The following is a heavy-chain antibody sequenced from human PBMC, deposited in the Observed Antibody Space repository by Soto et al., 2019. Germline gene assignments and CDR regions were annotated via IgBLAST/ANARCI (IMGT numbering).Heavy chain of an antibody. CDR2: IYYSGST. J-gene: IGHJ4*02. CDR3: ARARTKSQRMMFDY. Sequence: PSETLSLTCTVSGGSISSGGYYWSWIRQHPGKGLEWIGYIYYSGSTYYNPSLKSRVTISVDTSKDQFPLKLSSVTAADTAVYYCARARTKSQRMMFDYWGQGTLVTVSS. D-gene: IGHD2-15*01. V-gene: IGHV4-31*03. CDR1: GGSISSGGYY.